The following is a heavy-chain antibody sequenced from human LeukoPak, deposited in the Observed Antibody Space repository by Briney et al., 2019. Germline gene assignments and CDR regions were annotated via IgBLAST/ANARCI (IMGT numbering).Heavy chain of an antibody. V-gene: IGHV4-4*07. Sequence: PSETLSLTCTLSGGSISIYRWSWIRQPAGKGLEWMGRIDTSGSTNYNPSLNGRVTMSVDTSKTQFYLNLRSVTAADTAIYYCARGIVRGVSAPDIWGQGTMVTVSS. CDR2: IDTSGST. CDR3: ARGIVRGVSAPDI. D-gene: IGHD3-10*01. J-gene: IGHJ3*02. CDR1: GGSISIYR.